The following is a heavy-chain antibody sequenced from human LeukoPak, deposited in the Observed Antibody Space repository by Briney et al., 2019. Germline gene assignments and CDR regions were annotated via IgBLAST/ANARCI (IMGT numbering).Heavy chain of an antibody. J-gene: IGHJ4*02. CDR3: AKEIYFGSGSYPDY. CDR1: GFTFSSYG. Sequence: GRSLRLSCAASGFTFSSYGIHWVRQAPGKGLEWVAVISNDGSKKYYADSVKGRFTISRDNSKNTLYLQMNSLRPEDTAIYYCAKEIYFGSGSYPDYWGQGTLATVSS. CDR2: ISNDGSKK. D-gene: IGHD3-10*01. V-gene: IGHV3-30*18.